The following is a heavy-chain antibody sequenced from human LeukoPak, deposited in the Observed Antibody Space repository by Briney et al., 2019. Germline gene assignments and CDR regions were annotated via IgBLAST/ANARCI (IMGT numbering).Heavy chain of an antibody. Sequence: ASVKVSCKASGYTFTSYDINWVRQATGQGLEWMGWMNPNSGNTGYAHKFQGRVTMTRNTSISTAYMELSSLRSEDTAVYYCARVPSNCGGDCYTDYWGQGTLVTVSS. CDR1: GYTFTSYD. CDR2: MNPNSGNT. V-gene: IGHV1-8*01. CDR3: ARVPSNCGGDCYTDY. D-gene: IGHD2-21*02. J-gene: IGHJ4*02.